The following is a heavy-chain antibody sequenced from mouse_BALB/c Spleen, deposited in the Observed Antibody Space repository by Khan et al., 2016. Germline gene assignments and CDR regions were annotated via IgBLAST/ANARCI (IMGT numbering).Heavy chain of an antibody. CDR1: GFNLKDTY. CDR3: TREGSIPY. J-gene: IGHJ2*01. V-gene: IGHV14-3*02. CDR2: IDPANVNT. Sequence: VQLQQSGAELVKPGASVKLSCTASGFNLKDTYMHWVKQRPEQGLEWSGRIDPANVNTKYDPKFTGKATLTADTSSNTAYLQLSSLTSEDTAFYYCTREGSIPYWGQGTTVTVSS.